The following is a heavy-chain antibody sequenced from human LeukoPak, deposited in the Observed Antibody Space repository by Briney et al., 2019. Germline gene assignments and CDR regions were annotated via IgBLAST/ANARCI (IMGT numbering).Heavy chain of an antibody. V-gene: IGHV3-7*01. CDR3: ARDYSWELLMDY. D-gene: IGHD1-26*01. CDR2: IKQDGSEK. CDR1: GFTFSSYW. J-gene: IGHJ4*02. Sequence: GGSLRLSCAASGFTFSSYWMSWVRQAPGKGLEWVANIKQDGSEKYYVYSVKGRFTITRNNAKNSLYLQMNSLRAEDTAVYYCARDYSWELLMDYWGQGTLVTVSS.